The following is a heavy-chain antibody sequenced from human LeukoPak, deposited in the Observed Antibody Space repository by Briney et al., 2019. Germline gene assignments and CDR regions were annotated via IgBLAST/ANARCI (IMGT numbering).Heavy chain of an antibody. CDR1: GYTFTSYG. CDR3: ARLGYSSSWYRYYFDY. Sequence: ASVKVSCKASGYTFTSYGISWVQQAPGQGLEWMGWISVYNGHTNYAQKLQDRVTMTTETSTSTAYMELSSLRSEDTAVYYCARLGYSSSWYRYYFDYWGQGTLVTVSS. J-gene: IGHJ4*02. V-gene: IGHV1-18*01. CDR2: ISVYNGHT. D-gene: IGHD6-13*01.